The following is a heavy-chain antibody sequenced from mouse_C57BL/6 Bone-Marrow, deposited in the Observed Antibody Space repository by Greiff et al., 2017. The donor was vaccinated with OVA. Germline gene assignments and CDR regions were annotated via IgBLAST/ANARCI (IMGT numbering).Heavy chain of an antibody. V-gene: IGHV1-81*01. CDR1: GYTFTSYG. CDR2: IYPRSGNT. CDR3: AREGEAY. Sequence: QVQLQQSGAELARPGASVKLSCKASGYTFTSYGISWVKQRTGQGLEWIGEIYPRSGNTYYNEKFKGKATLTADKSSSTAYMELRSRTSEDSAVYFCAREGEAYWGQGTLVTVSA. J-gene: IGHJ3*01.